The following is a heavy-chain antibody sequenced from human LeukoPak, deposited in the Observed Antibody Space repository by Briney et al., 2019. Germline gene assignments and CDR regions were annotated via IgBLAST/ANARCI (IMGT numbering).Heavy chain of an antibody. J-gene: IGHJ6*03. V-gene: IGHV4-34*01. CDR2: INHSGST. Sequence: SETLSLTCIVSGGSINNHYWTWIRQTPGKGLEWIGEINHSGSTNYNPSLKSRVTISVDTSKNQFSLKLSSVTAADTAVYYCARLRPVMVRGVIRYYYYYYMDVWGKGTTVTVSS. CDR3: ARLRPVMVRGVIRYYYYYYMDV. CDR1: GGSINNHY. D-gene: IGHD3-10*01.